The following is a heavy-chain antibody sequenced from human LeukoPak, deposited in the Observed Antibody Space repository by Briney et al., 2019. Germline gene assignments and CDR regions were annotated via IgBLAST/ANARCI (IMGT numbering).Heavy chain of an antibody. J-gene: IGHJ3*02. D-gene: IGHD3-16*01. CDR1: GFTFSSYS. V-gene: IGHV3-48*04. CDR2: ISSSSSTI. Sequence: PGGSLRLSCAASGFTFSSYSMNWVRQAPGKGLEWVSSISSSSSTIYYADSVKGRFTISRDNAKNSLYLQMNSLRAEDTAVYYCARASEMITFGGVTDIWGQGTMVTVSS. CDR3: ARASEMITFGGVTDI.